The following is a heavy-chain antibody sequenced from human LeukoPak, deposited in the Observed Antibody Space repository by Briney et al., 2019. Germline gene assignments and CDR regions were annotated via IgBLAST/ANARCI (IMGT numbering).Heavy chain of an antibody. J-gene: IGHJ6*02. V-gene: IGHV1-8*01. CDR3: ARGPGYDFWSGYYSDYYYYGMDV. CDR2: MNPNSGNT. Sequence: GASVKVSCKASGYTFTSYDINWVRQATGQGLEWMGWMNPNSGNTGYAQKFQGRVTMTRNTSISTAYMELSSLRSEDTAVYYCARGPGYDFWSGYYSDYYYYGMDVWGQGTTVTVSS. CDR1: GYTFTSYD. D-gene: IGHD3-3*01.